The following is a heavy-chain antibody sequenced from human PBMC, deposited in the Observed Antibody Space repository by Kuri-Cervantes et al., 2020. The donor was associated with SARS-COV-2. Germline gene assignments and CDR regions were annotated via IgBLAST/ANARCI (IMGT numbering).Heavy chain of an antibody. CDR3: AREDSSGWKRGFDY. Sequence: GGSLRLSCAASGFTFSDYYMSWIRQAPGKGLEWVSYISSSSSYTNYADSVKGRFTISRDNAKNSLYLQMNSLRAEDTAVYYCAREDSSGWKRGFDYWGQGTLVTVSS. V-gene: IGHV3-11*06. CDR1: GFTFSDYY. D-gene: IGHD6-19*01. J-gene: IGHJ4*02. CDR2: ISSSSSYT.